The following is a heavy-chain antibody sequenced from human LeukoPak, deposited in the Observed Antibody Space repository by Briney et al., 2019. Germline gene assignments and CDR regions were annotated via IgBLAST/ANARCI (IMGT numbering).Heavy chain of an antibody. CDR3: ARGSGVYGTPRFDY. CDR1: GFSISTYW. J-gene: IGHJ4*02. D-gene: IGHD7-27*01. V-gene: IGHV3-74*01. Sequence: GGSLRLSCAASGFSISTYWIHWVRQAPGKGLVWVSRINPDGSTTYYADSVKGRITISRDNAKNTLYLQMNSLRAEDTAVYYCARGSGVYGTPRFDYWGQGTLVTVSS. CDR2: INPDGSTT.